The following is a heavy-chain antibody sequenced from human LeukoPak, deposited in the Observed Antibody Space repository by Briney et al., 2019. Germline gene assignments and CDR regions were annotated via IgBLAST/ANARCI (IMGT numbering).Heavy chain of an antibody. CDR2: ISSSSDTI. CDR1: GFTFSNAW. J-gene: IGHJ4*02. Sequence: GGSLRLSCAASGFTFSNAWMNWVRQAPGKGLEWVSYISSSSDTIYYADSVKGRFTISRDNAKNSLYLQMNSLRDEDTAVYFCARDTKGNYGDYFDYWGQGTLVTVSS. V-gene: IGHV3-48*02. CDR3: ARDTKGNYGDYFDY. D-gene: IGHD4-17*01.